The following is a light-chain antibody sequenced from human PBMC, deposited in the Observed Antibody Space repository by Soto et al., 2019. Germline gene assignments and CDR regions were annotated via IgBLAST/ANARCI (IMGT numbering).Light chain of an antibody. CDR2: DAS. Sequence: DIQMTQSPSTLSASVGERVTITCRASQSISSWLAWYQQKPGKAPKLLIYDASSLKSGVPSRFSGSGSGTEFTLTISSLQPDDFATYFCQQYNSYSWTFGQGTKVEIK. CDR3: QQYNSYSWT. V-gene: IGKV1-5*01. J-gene: IGKJ1*01. CDR1: QSISSW.